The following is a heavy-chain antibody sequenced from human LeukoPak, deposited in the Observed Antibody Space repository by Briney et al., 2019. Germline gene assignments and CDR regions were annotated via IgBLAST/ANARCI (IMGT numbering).Heavy chain of an antibody. CDR1: GYSFTGYY. CDR3: ARESDYGGNSVPAAFDI. CDR2: IIPIFGTA. V-gene: IGHV1-69*13. J-gene: IGHJ3*02. D-gene: IGHD4-23*01. Sequence: SVKVSCKASGYSFTGYYMHWVRQAPGQGLEWMGGIIPIFGTANYAQKFQGRVTITADESTSTAYMELSSLRSEDTAVYYCARESDYGGNSVPAAFDIWGQGTMVTVSS.